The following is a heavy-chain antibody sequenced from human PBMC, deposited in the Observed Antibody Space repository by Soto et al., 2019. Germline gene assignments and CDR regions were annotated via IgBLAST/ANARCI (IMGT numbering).Heavy chain of an antibody. Sequence: GGSLRLSCAASGFTFSSYGMHWVRQAPGKGLEWVAVISYDGSNKYYADSVKGRFTISRDNSKNTLYLQMNSLRAEDTAVYYCAKEYSGSSLDDYWGQGTLVTVSS. D-gene: IGHD1-26*01. CDR1: GFTFSSYG. V-gene: IGHV3-30*18. CDR2: ISYDGSNK. J-gene: IGHJ4*02. CDR3: AKEYSGSSLDDY.